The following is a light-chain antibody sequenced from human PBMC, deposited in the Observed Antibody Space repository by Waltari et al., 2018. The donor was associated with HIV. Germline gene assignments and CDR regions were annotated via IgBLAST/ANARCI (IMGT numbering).Light chain of an antibody. V-gene: IGLV1-51*01. CDR2: DNN. CDR1: SSNIGNNY. J-gene: IGLJ1*01. CDR3: GTWDSALSGHYV. Sequence: QSVLTQPPSVSAAPGQKVTISCSGASSNIGNNYVAWYQQVSGTAPKLLIYDNNKRPSGIPDRVSGSKSGTSATLDIAGLQTGDEADYYCGTWDSALSGHYVFGTGTKVTVL.